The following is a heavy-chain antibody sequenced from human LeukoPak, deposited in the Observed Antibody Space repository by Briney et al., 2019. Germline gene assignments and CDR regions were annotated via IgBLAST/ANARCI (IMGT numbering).Heavy chain of an antibody. Sequence: RGSLRLSCAASGLTFSTYWMHWVRQAPGKGLAWVARINPDGSIRTYANSVQGRVTISRDTAKDTLFLQMNSLRAEDTAVYYCAREARVGGALQYWGQGTPLTVSS. J-gene: IGHJ4*02. CDR3: AREARVGGALQY. D-gene: IGHD1-26*01. V-gene: IGHV3-74*03. CDR2: INPDGSIR. CDR1: GLTFSTYW.